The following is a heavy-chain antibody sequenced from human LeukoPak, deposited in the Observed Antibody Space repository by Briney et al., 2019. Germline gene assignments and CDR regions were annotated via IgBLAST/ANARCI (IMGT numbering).Heavy chain of an antibody. CDR3: ARSLYSNYPYNWFDP. V-gene: IGHV4-59*01. J-gene: IGHJ5*02. CDR1: GGSISSYY. CDR2: IYYSGST. Sequence: SETLSLTCTVSGGSISSYYWSWIRQPPGKGLEWIGYIYYSGSTNYNPSLKSRVTISVDTSKNQFSLKLSSVTAADTAVYYCARSLYSNYPYNWFDPWGQGTLVTVSS. D-gene: IGHD4-11*01.